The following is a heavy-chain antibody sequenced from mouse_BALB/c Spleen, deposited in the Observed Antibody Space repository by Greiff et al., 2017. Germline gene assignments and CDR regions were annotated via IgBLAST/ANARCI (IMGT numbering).Heavy chain of an antibody. CDR1: GYTFTSYW. D-gene: IGHD2-1*01. CDR2: IYPSDSYT. Sequence: QVQLQQPGAELVRPGASVKLSCKASGYTFTSYWINWVKQRPGQGLEWIGNIYPSDSYTNYNQKFKDKATLTVDKSSSTAYMQLSSPTSEDSAVYYCTRYGNWDVGYFDVWGAGTTVTVSA. J-gene: IGHJ1*01. V-gene: IGHV1-69*02. CDR3: TRYGNWDVGYFDV.